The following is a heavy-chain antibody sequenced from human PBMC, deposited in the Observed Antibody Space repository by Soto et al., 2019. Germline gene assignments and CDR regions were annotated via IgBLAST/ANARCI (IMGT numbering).Heavy chain of an antibody. J-gene: IGHJ4*02. CDR1: GYMFTTYG. V-gene: IGHV1-18*04. CDR2: ISAYNGNK. D-gene: IGHD6-6*01. Sequence: QVQLVQSGGEVKKPGASVEVSCRTSGYMFTTYGMSWVRQAPGQGLEWMAWISAYNGNKKYAQKFQGRVTITTDTSTGTVSMEMGNPASGGKGPFFCGRAGGGMAARPLEYWGQGTLVTVSS. CDR3: GRAGGGMAARPLEY.